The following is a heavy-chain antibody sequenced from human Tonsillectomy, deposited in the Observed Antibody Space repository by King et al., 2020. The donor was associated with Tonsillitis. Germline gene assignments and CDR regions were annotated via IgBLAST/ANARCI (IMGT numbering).Heavy chain of an antibody. J-gene: IGHJ3*02. CDR3: ARERTSVVPSSAFDI. V-gene: IGHV1-46*03. Sequence: QGQLVQSGAEVKQPGASVMVSCTASGYTFSTHQMHWVRQAPGQGLEWMGIINPSGGSTTNAQKFQGRVTMTRDTSTSTVYMEVRNLRSEDTAVYYCARERTSVVPSSAFDIWGQGTLVTVSS. CDR2: INPSGGST. CDR1: GYTFSTHQ. D-gene: IGHD2-21*01.